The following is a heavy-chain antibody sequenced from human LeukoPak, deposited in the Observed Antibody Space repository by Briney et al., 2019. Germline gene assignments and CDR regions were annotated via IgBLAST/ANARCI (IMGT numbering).Heavy chain of an antibody. J-gene: IGHJ4*02. V-gene: IGHV1-24*01. D-gene: IGHD3-22*01. CDR1: GYTLTELS. Sequence: ALVKVSCKVSGYTLTELSMHWVRQAPGKGLEWMGGFDPEDGETIYAQKFQGRVTMTEDTSTDTAYMELSSLRSEDTAVYYCATSYYYDSSFDYWGQGTLDTVSS. CDR3: ATSYYYDSSFDY. CDR2: FDPEDGET.